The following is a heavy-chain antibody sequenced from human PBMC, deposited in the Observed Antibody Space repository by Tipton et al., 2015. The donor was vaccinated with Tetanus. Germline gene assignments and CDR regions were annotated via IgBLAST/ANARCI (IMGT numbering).Heavy chain of an antibody. D-gene: IGHD6-19*01. CDR2: ISSSSRYI. CDR3: AKEGSEWLSSRLSYYYYMDV. CDR1: GFTLSRYT. Sequence: GSLRLSCAASGFTLSRYTLNWVRQAPGKGLEWVSSISSSSRYIYYADSVKGRFTISRDNSKNTLYLQMNSLRAEDTAVYYCAKEGSEWLSSRLSYYYYMDVWGKGTTVTVSS. J-gene: IGHJ6*03. V-gene: IGHV3-21*01.